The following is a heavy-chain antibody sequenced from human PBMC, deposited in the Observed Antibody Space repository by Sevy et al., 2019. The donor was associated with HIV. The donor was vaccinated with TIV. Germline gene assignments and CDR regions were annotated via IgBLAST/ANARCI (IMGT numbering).Heavy chain of an antibody. V-gene: IGHV3-30*04. D-gene: IGHD3-16*01. Sequence: GGSLRLSCAASGFTFSDYAMHWVRQAPGKGLEWVAVISYDGRNNKYNADSVKGGFTISRDNSKNTLYLQMNRLRAEDTAIYYCARDRGEILSSAFDYWGQGTLVTVSS. CDR1: GFTFSDYA. CDR3: ARDRGEILSSAFDY. J-gene: IGHJ4*02. CDR2: ISYDGRNNK.